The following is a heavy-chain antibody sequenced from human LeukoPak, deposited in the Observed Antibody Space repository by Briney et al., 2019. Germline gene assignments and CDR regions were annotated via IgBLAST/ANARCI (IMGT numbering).Heavy chain of an antibody. J-gene: IGHJ4*02. D-gene: IGHD1-20*01. Sequence: PGGSLRLSCAASGFTFSSYAMSWVRQAPGKGLEWVSTISASGGSTYYADSVKGRFTISRDNSQNTLYLLMNSLRADDTAVYFCAKGQYNWNDHCDYWGQGTLVSVSS. CDR3: AKGQYNWNDHCDY. CDR2: ISASGGST. V-gene: IGHV3-23*01. CDR1: GFTFSSYA.